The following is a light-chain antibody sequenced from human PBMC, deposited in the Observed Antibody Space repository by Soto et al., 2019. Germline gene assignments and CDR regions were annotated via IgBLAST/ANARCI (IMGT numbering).Light chain of an antibody. CDR2: DVS. J-gene: IGLJ2*01. Sequence: QSALTQPASVSGSPGQSITISCTGTSSDVGGYNYVSWYQHHPGKAPKLIIFDVSNRPSGVSNPFSGSKSGNTASLTISAPQPEDEDDYYCSSYSTGSSRLIVFGAGTKLTVL. CDR3: SSYSTGSSRLIV. V-gene: IGLV2-14*03. CDR1: SSDVGGYNY.